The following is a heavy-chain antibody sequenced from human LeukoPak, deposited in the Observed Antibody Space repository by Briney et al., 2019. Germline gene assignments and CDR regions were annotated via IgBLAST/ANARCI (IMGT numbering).Heavy chain of an antibody. Sequence: ASVKVSCKASGGTFSSYAISWVRQAPGQGLERMGRIIPILGIANYAQKFQGRVTITADKSTSTAYMELSSLRSEDTAVYYCARVGIAVAGTVPGAFDIWGQGTMVTVSS. V-gene: IGHV1-69*04. J-gene: IGHJ3*02. CDR2: IIPILGIA. D-gene: IGHD6-19*01. CDR1: GGTFSSYA. CDR3: ARVGIAVAGTVPGAFDI.